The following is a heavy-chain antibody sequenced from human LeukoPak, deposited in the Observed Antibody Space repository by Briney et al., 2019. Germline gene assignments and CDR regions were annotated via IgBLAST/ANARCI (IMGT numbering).Heavy chain of an antibody. CDR2: INHSGST. CDR3: ASRLADGFCYYYYGMDV. V-gene: IGHV4-34*01. CDR1: GGSFSGYY. Sequence: SETLSLTCAVYGGSFSGYYWSWIRQPPGKGLEWIGEINHSGSTNYNPSLKSRVTISVDTSKNQFSLKLSSVTAADTAVYYCASRLADGFCYYYYGMDVWGQGTTVTVSS. J-gene: IGHJ6*02. D-gene: IGHD2-15*01.